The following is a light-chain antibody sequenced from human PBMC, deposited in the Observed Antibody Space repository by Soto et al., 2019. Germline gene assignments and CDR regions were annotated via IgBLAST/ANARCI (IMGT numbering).Light chain of an antibody. V-gene: IGKV1-9*01. J-gene: IGKJ3*01. CDR1: QDIKTY. CDR3: QHLNNYPPFT. CDR2: GTF. Sequence: IQLTQSPSSLSASVGDRVSITCRASQDIKTYLAWYQQKQGKAPKLLISGTFTLQSGVPSRFNGSGSGTDFTLTISRLQPEDFATDYCQHLNNYPPFTFGPGTKGDLE.